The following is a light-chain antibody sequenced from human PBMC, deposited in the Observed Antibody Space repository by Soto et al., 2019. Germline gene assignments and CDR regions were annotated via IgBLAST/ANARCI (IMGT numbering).Light chain of an antibody. CDR2: DAS. J-gene: IGKJ1*01. CDR3: QQYNSYWT. Sequence: IQMTQCPSTLSASLGDRVTITCRASQSISSWLAWYQQKPGKAPKLLIYDASSLESGVPSRLSGRGSGTEFTLTISSMQPDDFATYYCQQYNSYWTFGHGTKVDIK. CDR1: QSISSW. V-gene: IGKV1-5*01.